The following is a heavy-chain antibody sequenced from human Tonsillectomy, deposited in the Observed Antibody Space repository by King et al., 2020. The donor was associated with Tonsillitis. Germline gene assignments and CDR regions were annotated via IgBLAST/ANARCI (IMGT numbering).Heavy chain of an antibody. CDR2: IGGSGGST. D-gene: IGHD3-16*01. V-gene: IGHV3-23*04. CDR1: GFIFSSYA. J-gene: IGHJ6*02. CDR3: VKALASYYYYEMDV. Sequence: VQLVESGGGLVQPGGSLRLSCAASGFIFSSYAMSWVRQAPGKGLEWVSTIGGSGGSTYYADSVKGRFTISRDNSKNTLCLQMDSLRAEDTAVYYCVKALASYYYYEMDVWGQGTRVTVSS.